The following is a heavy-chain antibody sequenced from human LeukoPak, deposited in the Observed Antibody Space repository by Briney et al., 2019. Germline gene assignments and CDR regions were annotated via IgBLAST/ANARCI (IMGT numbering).Heavy chain of an antibody. CDR3: ARPSGTIFGVVTPFDY. J-gene: IGHJ4*02. D-gene: IGHD3-3*01. CDR2: NNPNTGNP. Sequence: ASVKLSCKASVYTVITYGINWVRQAPGQGLEWMGWNNPNTGNPTYAQGFTGRFVFSLDTSVSTANLQISSLKAEDTAVYYCARPSGTIFGVVTPFDYWGQGTLVTVSS. V-gene: IGHV7-4-1*02. CDR1: VYTVITYG.